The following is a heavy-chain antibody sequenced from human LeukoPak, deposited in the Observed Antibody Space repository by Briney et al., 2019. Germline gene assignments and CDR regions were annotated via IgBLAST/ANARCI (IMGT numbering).Heavy chain of an antibody. V-gene: IGHV3-23*01. Sequence: GGSLRLSCAVSGITFSSYVMNWVRQAPGKGLEWVSLISGGGDTTYYADSVKGRFTISRDNSKSTLYLQMNSLTAEDTAVYYCSKTFGEFSVTAFDIWGQGTMVTVSS. CDR3: SKTFGEFSVTAFDI. D-gene: IGHD3-10*01. CDR2: ISGGGDTT. J-gene: IGHJ3*02. CDR1: GITFSSYV.